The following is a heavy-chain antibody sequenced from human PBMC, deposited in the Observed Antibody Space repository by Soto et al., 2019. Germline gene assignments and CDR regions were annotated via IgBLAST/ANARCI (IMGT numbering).Heavy chain of an antibody. CDR1: GFTFDDYA. Sequence: EVQLVESGGGLVQPGRSLRLSCAASGFTFDDYAMHWVRQAPGKGLEWVSGISWNSGSIGYADSVKGRFTISRDNAKNSLYLQKNSLRAEDTALYYCAKDWTPGYCSGGSCFDAFDIWGQGTMVTVSS. J-gene: IGHJ3*02. V-gene: IGHV3-9*01. D-gene: IGHD2-15*01. CDR2: ISWNSGSI. CDR3: AKDWTPGYCSGGSCFDAFDI.